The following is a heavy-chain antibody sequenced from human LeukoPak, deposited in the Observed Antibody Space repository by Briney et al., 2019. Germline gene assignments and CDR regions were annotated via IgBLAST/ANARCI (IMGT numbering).Heavy chain of an antibody. V-gene: IGHV3-48*02. CDR1: GFTFSDYS. CDR3: ARERVIAAAGDGFDA. Sequence: GGSLRLSCAASGFTFSDYSMNWVRQAPGKGLEWVSYISSSSTTIFYADSVKGRFTISRDNAKNSLFLQMNGLRDEDTALYYCARERVIAAAGDGFDAWGQGTLVTVSS. CDR2: ISSSSTTI. J-gene: IGHJ4*02. D-gene: IGHD2-21*01.